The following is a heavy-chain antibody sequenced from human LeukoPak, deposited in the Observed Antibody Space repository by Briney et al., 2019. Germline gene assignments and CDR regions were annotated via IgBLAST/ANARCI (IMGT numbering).Heavy chain of an antibody. CDR3: ARFSRITWGDWGDAFDV. Sequence: PSETLSLMCSVYGGSFSDYFWSWIRQSPGKGLEWIGEIDDGGNTNYNPSLMSRVIVAMEKSKKQFSLVMRSVTAADTAVYYCARFSRITWGDWGDAFDVWGQGATVIVSS. D-gene: IGHD2-21*02. CDR1: GGSFSDYF. V-gene: IGHV4-34*01. CDR2: IDDGGNT. J-gene: IGHJ3*01.